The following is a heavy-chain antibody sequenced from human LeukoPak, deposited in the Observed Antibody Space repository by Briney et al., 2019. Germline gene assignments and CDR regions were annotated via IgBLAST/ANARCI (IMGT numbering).Heavy chain of an antibody. D-gene: IGHD3-10*01. J-gene: IGHJ6*03. CDR3: ASVSGSGSYSYYYMDV. CDR2: IYYSGST. CDR1: GGSISSSSYY. V-gene: IGHV4-39*01. Sequence: SETLSLTCTVSGGSISSSSYYWGWLRQPPGKGREWIASIYYSGSTYYNPSRKSRVTISVDTSKNQFSLKLSSVTAADTAVYYCASVSGSGSYSYYYMDVWGKGTTVTISS.